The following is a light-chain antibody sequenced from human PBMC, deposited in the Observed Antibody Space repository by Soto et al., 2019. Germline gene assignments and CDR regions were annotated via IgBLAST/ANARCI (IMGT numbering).Light chain of an antibody. J-gene: IGKJ3*01. V-gene: IGKV1-33*01. CDR2: DAS. CDR3: QQYDDLPFT. CDR1: QDIRKY. Sequence: DIQMTQSPSSLSAFVGDRVTISCQASQDIRKYLNWYQQKPGKAPKLLIYDASNLETGVPSRFSGSGSGIDYAVTISSLQAEDVATYNCQQYDDLPFTFGPETKVNI.